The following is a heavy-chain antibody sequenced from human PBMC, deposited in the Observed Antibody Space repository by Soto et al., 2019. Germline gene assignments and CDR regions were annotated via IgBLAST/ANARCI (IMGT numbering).Heavy chain of an antibody. V-gene: IGHV5-51*01. Sequence: EVQLVQSGAEVKKPGESLKISCKGSGYSFTSYWIGWVRQMPGKGLEWMGIIYPGDSDTRYSPSFQGQVTISADKSISTAYLQWSSLKASDTAMHYCARTSAAGKYYYGMDVSGQGTTVTVSS. CDR1: GYSFTSYW. CDR2: IYPGDSDT. J-gene: IGHJ6*02. CDR3: ARTSAAGKYYYGMDV. D-gene: IGHD6-13*01.